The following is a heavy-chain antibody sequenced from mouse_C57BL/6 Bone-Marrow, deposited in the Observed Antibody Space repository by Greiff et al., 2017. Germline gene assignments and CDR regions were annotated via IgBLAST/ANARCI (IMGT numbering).Heavy chain of an antibody. CDR2: IDPETGGT. V-gene: IGHV1-15*01. Sequence: QVQLQQSGAELVRPGASVTLSCKASGYTFTDYEMHWVKQTPVHGLEWIGAIDPETGGTAYNQKFKGKAILTADKSSSTAYMELRSLTSEDSAVYYCTRNNYYGSSPLMWYFDVWGTGTTVTVSS. J-gene: IGHJ1*03. CDR3: TRNNYYGSSPLMWYFDV. D-gene: IGHD1-1*01. CDR1: GYTFTDYE.